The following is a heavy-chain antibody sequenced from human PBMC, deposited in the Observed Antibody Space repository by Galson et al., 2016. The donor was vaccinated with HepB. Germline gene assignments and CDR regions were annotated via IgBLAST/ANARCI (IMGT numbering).Heavy chain of an antibody. Sequence: SLRLSCAASGFPLSSYTMNWVRQAPGKGLEWVSSINYIYYADSVKGRFTISRDNAKNSLYLQMNSPRVEDTAVYYCARSYTSGWDYYFDYWGQGTLVTVSS. J-gene: IGHJ4*02. V-gene: IGHV3-21*04. D-gene: IGHD6-19*01. CDR1: GFPLSSYT. CDR2: INYI. CDR3: ARSYTSGWDYYFDY.